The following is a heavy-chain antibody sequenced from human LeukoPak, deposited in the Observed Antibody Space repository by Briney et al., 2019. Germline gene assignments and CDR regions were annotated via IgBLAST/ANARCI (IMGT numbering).Heavy chain of an antibody. J-gene: IGHJ4*02. CDR3: APLLLWKQLPYSFDY. CDR1: GFTFSSYA. Sequence: GGSLRLSCAASGFTFSSYAMSWVRQAPGKGLEWVSAISGSGGSTYYADSVKGRFTISRDNSKNTLYLQMNSLRAEDTAVYHCAPLLLWKQLPYSFDYWAQGTRVTVSS. V-gene: IGHV3-23*01. D-gene: IGHD5-18*01. CDR2: ISGSGGST.